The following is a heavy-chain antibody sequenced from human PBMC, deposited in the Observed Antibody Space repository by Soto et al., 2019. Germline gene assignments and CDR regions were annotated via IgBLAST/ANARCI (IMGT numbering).Heavy chain of an antibody. J-gene: IGHJ5*02. Sequence: GGSLRLSCAASGFTFSSYAMHWVRQAPGKGLEWVAVISYDGSNKYYADSVKGRFTISRDNSKNTLYLQMNSLRAEDTAVYYCASPPSLFDYSSSLYVPGGVNWFDPWGQGTLVTVSS. V-gene: IGHV3-30-3*01. D-gene: IGHD6-6*01. CDR2: ISYDGSNK. CDR3: ASPPSLFDYSSSLYVPGGVNWFDP. CDR1: GFTFSSYA.